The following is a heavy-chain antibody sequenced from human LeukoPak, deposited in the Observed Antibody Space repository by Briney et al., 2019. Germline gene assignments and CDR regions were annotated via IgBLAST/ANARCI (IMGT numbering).Heavy chain of an antibody. Sequence: GGSLRLSCAAFGFTVSSVYMSWVRQAPGKGLEWVSVLYSGGSTYCADSVKGRFTISRDNSKNTLYLQMNSLRAEDTAVYYCARGYSYSWGYWGQGALVTVSS. CDR3: ARGYSYSWGY. D-gene: IGHD5-18*01. CDR2: LYSGGST. V-gene: IGHV3-66*01. J-gene: IGHJ4*02. CDR1: GFTVSSVY.